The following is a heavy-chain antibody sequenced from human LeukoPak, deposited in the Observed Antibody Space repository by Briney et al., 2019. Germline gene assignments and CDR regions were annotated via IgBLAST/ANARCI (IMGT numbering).Heavy chain of an antibody. CDR1: GYSFTSYW. V-gene: IGHV5-51*01. D-gene: IGHD3-10*01. J-gene: IGHJ5*02. CDR3: ARSITMVRGVMGWFDP. Sequence: PGESLKISCKGSGYSFTSYWIGWVRQMPGKGLEWMGIIYPGDSDTRYSPSFQGQVTISADKSISTAYLQWSSLKASDTAMYYCARSITMVRGVMGWFDPWGQGTLVTVSS. CDR2: IYPGDSDT.